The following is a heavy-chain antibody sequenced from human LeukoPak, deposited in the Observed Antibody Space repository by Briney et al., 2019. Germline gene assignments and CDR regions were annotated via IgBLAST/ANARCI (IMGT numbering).Heavy chain of an antibody. D-gene: IGHD1-26*01. J-gene: IGHJ4*02. CDR2: ISGNSGST. CDR1: GFTFSSYA. Sequence: GGSLRLSCAASGFTFSSYAMSWVRQAPGKGLEWVSSISGNSGSTYYADSVKGRFTISRDNSKNTVYLQMNSLRAEDTAVYYCAKISAWAMVGATYFDYWGQGTLVTVSS. V-gene: IGHV3-23*01. CDR3: AKISAWAMVGATYFDY.